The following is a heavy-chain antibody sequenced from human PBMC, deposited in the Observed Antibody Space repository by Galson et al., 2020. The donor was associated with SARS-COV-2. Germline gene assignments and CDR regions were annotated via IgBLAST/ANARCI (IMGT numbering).Heavy chain of an antibody. J-gene: IGHJ3*02. Sequence: QLGESLKIYCAAPGFLDSRNYMSWLRQTPGKGLEWLSVLYADGGTDYADSVKDRFTISRDNSKNTLYLRMSSLRAEDTGVYYCARGLQYAFEIWGPGTMVTVSS. D-gene: IGHD1-1*01. CDR2: LYADGGT. CDR3: ARGLQYAFEI. V-gene: IGHV3-53*01. CDR1: GFLDSRNY.